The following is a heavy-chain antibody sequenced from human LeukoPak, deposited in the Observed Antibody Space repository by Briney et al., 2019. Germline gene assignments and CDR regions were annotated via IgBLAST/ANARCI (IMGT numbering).Heavy chain of an antibody. V-gene: IGHV2-5*01. D-gene: IGHD6-19*01. CDR2: IYWNDDK. CDR3: ANSKYSSGWYQAFDI. J-gene: IGHJ3*02. Sequence: SGPTLVNPRQTLTLTCTFSGFSLSTSGVGVGWIRQPPGKTLEWLALIYWNDDKRYSPSLKSRLTITKDTSKNQVVLTMTNMDTVDTATYCCANSKYSSGWYQAFDIWGQGTMVTVSS. CDR1: GFSLSTSGVG.